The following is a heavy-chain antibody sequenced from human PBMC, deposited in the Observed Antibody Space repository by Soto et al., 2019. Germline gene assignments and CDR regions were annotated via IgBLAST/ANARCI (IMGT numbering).Heavy chain of an antibody. Sequence: ASVKVSCKASGYTFTSYDISWVRQAPGQGLEWMGWISAYNGNTNYAQKFQGRVTITADESTSTAYMELSSLRSEDTAVYYCARAQPPDYSGSRAGSYYGMDVWGQGTRVTASS. CDR3: ARAQPPDYSGSRAGSYYGMDV. V-gene: IGHV1-18*01. CDR1: GYTFTSYD. D-gene: IGHD6-6*01. J-gene: IGHJ6*02. CDR2: ISAYNGNT.